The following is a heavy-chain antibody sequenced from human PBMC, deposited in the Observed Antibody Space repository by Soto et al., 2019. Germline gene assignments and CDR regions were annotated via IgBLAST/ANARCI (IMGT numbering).Heavy chain of an antibody. J-gene: IGHJ6*02. Sequence: SETLSLTCAVYGGSFGGYYGSWIRQPPGKGLEWIGEINHSGSTNYNPSLKSRVTISVDTSKNQFSLKLSSVTAADTAVYYCARGIRGDGYNYYYYYYGMDVWGQGTTVTVSS. CDR2: INHSGST. V-gene: IGHV4-34*01. CDR1: GGSFGGYY. D-gene: IGHD5-12*01. CDR3: ARGIRGDGYNYYYYYYGMDV.